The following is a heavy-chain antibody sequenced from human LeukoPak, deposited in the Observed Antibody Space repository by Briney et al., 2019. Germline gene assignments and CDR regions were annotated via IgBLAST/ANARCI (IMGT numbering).Heavy chain of an antibody. CDR2: IYHSGST. CDR1: GYSISSGYY. D-gene: IGHD3-10*01. Sequence: KPSETLSLTCTVSGYSISSGYYWGWIRQPPGKGLEWIGSIYHSGSTYYNPSLKSRVTISVDTSKNQFSLKLSSVTAADTAVYYCARRRILLWSHMAFDMSGQGTMVTVSS. V-gene: IGHV4-38-2*02. J-gene: IGHJ3*02. CDR3: ARRRILLWSHMAFDM.